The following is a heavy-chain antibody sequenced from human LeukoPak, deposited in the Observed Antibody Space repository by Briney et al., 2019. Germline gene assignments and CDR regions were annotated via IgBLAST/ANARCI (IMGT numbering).Heavy chain of an antibody. V-gene: IGHV3-21*04. CDR2: ISSSSSYI. Sequence: KPGGSLRLSCAASGFTFSSYSMNWVRQAPGERLEWVSSISSSSSYIYYADSVKGRFTISRDNSKNTLYLQMNSLRAEDTAVYYCAREGYSGSYYNYWGQGTLVTVSS. CDR3: AREGYSGSYYNY. D-gene: IGHD1-26*01. J-gene: IGHJ4*02. CDR1: GFTFSSYS.